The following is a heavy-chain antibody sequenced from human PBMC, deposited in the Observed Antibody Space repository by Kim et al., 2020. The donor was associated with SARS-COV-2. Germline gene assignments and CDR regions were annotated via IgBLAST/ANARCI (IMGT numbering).Heavy chain of an antibody. J-gene: IGHJ4*02. V-gene: IGHV4-4*02. Sequence: SETLSLTCAVSGGSISSSNWWSWVRQPPGKGLEWIGEIYHSGSTNYNPSLKSRVTISVDKSKNQFSLKLSSVTAADTAVYYCARAPPRITIFGVVITEYYFDYWGQGTLVTVSS. CDR2: IYHSGST. CDR1: GGSISSSNW. CDR3: ARAPPRITIFGVVITEYYFDY. D-gene: IGHD3-3*01.